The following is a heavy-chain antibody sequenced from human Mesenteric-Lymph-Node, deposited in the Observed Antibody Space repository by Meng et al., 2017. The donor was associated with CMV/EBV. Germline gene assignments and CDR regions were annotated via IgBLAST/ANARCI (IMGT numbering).Heavy chain of an antibody. CDR3: ARDFVVVPAAIRYYYGMDV. Sequence: GESLKISCAASGFTFSSYSMNWVRQAPGKGLEWVSSISSSSSYIYYADSVKGRFTISRDNAKNSLYLQMNSLRAEDTAVYYCARDFVVVPAAIRYYYGMDVWGQGTTVTVSS. CDR1: GFTFSSYS. V-gene: IGHV3-21*01. J-gene: IGHJ6*02. D-gene: IGHD2-2*02. CDR2: ISSSSSYI.